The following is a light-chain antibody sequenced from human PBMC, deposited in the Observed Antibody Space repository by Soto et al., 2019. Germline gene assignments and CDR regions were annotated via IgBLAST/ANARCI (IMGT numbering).Light chain of an antibody. CDR1: QRNSNK. J-gene: IGKJ4*01. V-gene: IGKV3-15*01. CDR2: GAS. Sequence: RLSPAPSMSPGQRATLSCRASQRNSNKLAGYQQKPGQSPRHLIYGASTRATRSPARFSGRASRTKFTLTISRFPSDDLAVNFCQQFDNWPHPFGGGIK. CDR3: QQFDNWPHP.